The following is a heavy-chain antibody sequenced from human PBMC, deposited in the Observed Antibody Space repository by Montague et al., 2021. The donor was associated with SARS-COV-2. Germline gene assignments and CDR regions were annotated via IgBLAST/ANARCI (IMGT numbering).Heavy chain of an antibody. V-gene: IGHV4-59*08. CDR3: ARSSGSYSTFDF. CDR2: IYYSGST. D-gene: IGHD3-10*01. CDR1: GGSISSSY. Sequence: SETLSLTCTVSGGSISSSYWTWIRQPPGKGLEWIGYIYYSGSTSYNPSLKSRVTMPVDTSKNQFSLKLSSVTAADTAVYYCARSSGSYSTFDFWGQGTLVIVSS. J-gene: IGHJ4*02.